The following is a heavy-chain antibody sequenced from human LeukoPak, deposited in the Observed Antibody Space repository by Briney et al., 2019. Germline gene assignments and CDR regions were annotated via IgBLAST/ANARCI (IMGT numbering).Heavy chain of an antibody. CDR1: GFTFSSYA. J-gene: IGHJ4*02. D-gene: IGHD6-19*01. CDR2: ISGNGSST. Sequence: GGSLRLSCAASGFTFSSYAMSWVRQAPGKGLEWVSVISGNGSSTYYADSVKGRFTISRDNSKNTLYLQMKSLRAEDTAVYYCAKMGQWLYLGVDYWGQGTLVTVSS. V-gene: IGHV3-23*01. CDR3: AKMGQWLYLGVDY.